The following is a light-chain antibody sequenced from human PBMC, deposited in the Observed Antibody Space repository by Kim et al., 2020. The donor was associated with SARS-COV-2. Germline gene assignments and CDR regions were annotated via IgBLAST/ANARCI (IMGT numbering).Light chain of an antibody. J-gene: IGLJ1*01. CDR2: DVT. CDR1: SSDVGAYNY. V-gene: IGLV2-8*01. Sequence: QSALTQPPSASGSPGQSVTISCTGTSSDVGAYNYISWYQQHPGKAPKLMIYDVTKRPSGVPDRFSGSKSGNTASLTVSGLQAEDEADYYCSSYAGSNREVFGTGTKVTVL. CDR3: SSYAGSNREV.